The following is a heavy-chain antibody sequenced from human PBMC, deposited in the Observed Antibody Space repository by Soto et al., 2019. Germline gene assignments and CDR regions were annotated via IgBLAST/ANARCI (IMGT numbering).Heavy chain of an antibody. J-gene: IGHJ6*02. CDR1: GFTFSSYG. CDR2: IWYDGSNK. V-gene: IGHV3-33*01. D-gene: IGHD2-15*01. Sequence: GGSLRLACAASGFTFSSYGMHWVRQAPGEGLEWVAVIWYDGSNKYYADSVKGRFTISRDNSKNTLYLQMNSLRAEDTAVYYCARSNNYCSGGSCYSSAGMDVWGQGTTVTAP. CDR3: ARSNNYCSGGSCYSSAGMDV.